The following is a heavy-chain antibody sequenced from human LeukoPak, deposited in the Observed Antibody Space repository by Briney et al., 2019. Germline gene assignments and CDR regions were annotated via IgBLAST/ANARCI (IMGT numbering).Heavy chain of an antibody. CDR1: GGSISSYY. D-gene: IGHD3-9*01. Sequence: SETLSLTCTVSGGSISSYYWSWIRQPPGKGLEWIGYIYYSGSTNYNPSLKSRVTISVDTSKNQFSLKLSSVTAADTAVYYCARGQLRYFDWSTTPPGTGMDVWGQGTAVTVSS. CDR3: ARGQLRYFDWSTTPPGTGMDV. CDR2: IYYSGST. J-gene: IGHJ6*02. V-gene: IGHV4-59*01.